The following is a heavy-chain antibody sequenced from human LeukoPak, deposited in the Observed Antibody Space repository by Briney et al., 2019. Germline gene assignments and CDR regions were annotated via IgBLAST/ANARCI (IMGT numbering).Heavy chain of an antibody. D-gene: IGHD2-21*01. CDR1: NDYISDYY. CDR2: VSQWNT. CDR3: ARQGSDNYFDS. V-gene: IGHV4-4*07. J-gene: IGHJ4*02. Sequence: PSETLSLTCILSNDYISDYYWSWIRQPAGKGLGWIGRVSQWNTNYNPSLMGRVSMSVQPSKNQFSLKLNSATAADTAVYYCARQGSDNYFDSWGLGILVTVSS.